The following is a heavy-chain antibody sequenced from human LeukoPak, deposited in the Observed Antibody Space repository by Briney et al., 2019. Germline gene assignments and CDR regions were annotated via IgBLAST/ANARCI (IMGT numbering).Heavy chain of an antibody. V-gene: IGHV3-11*01. CDR1: GFTFNDYY. J-gene: IGHJ5*02. CDR3: ATDGAGFDT. Sequence: GGSLRLSCAASGFTFNDYYMSWIRQAPGKGLEWLSYVNIGGTNTHYADSVKGRFAISRDNAKKSLYLEMNNLRAEDTAVYYCATDGAGFDTWGQGVLVTVSS. CDR2: VNIGGTNT.